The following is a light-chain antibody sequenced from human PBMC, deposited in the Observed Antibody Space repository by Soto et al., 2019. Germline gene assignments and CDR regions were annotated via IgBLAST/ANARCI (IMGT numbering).Light chain of an antibody. V-gene: IGKV1-39*01. J-gene: IGKJ1*01. CDR2: AAS. CDR1: QSISGY. CDR3: QQSDSIPQT. Sequence: DIQMTQSPSSLSASVGDRVTITCRASQSISGYLNWYQQKPGKAPNLLIYAASSLQSGVPSRFSGSESGTDFTLTISSLQPEDFATYYCQQSDSIPQTFGQGTNVEIK.